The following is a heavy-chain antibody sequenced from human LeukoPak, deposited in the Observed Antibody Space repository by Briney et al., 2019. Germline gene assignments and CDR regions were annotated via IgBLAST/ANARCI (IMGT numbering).Heavy chain of an antibody. CDR1: GGSFSGHY. CDR3: ARHAVAGTLGVDY. CDR2: IYYSGST. J-gene: IGHJ4*02. Sequence: SETLSLTCAVYGGSFSGHYRSWIRQPPGKGLEWIGYIYYSGSTNYNPSLKSRVTISVDTSKNQFSLKLSSVTAADTAVYYCARHAVAGTLGVDYWGQGTLVTVSS. V-gene: IGHV4-59*08. D-gene: IGHD6-19*01.